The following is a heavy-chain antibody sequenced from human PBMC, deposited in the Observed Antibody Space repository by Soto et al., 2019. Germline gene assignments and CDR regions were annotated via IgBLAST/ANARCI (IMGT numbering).Heavy chain of an antibody. D-gene: IGHD6-19*01. CDR1: GDSISSNRAS. J-gene: IGHJ4*02. Sequence: HTVTLTCAISGDSISSNRASCNWISQSPSRGFEWLGRTYYRSKWYNDYAVSVKSRITINPDTSKNQSSLQLNSVTPDDTALYYCTRESMSGWSDFWGQGTLVTVSS. CDR2: TYYRSKWYN. CDR3: TRESMSGWSDF. V-gene: IGHV6-1*01.